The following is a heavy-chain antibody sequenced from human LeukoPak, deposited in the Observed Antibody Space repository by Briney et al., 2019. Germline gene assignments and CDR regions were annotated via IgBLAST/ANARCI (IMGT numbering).Heavy chain of an antibody. V-gene: IGHV3-23*01. CDR2: ISGSGGST. Sequence: PRGSLRLFCAASGFTFSSYAMSWVRQAPGKGLEWVSAISGSGGSTYYADSVKGRFTISRDNSKITLYLQMNSLRAENTAVYYCANRGSLGLGYWGQGTLVTVSS. CDR3: ANRGSLGLGY. J-gene: IGHJ4*02. CDR1: GFTFSSYA. D-gene: IGHD1-26*01.